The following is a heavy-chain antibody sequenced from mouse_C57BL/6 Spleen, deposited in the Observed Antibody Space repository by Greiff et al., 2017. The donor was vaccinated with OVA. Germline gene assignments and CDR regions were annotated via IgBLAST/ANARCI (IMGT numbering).Heavy chain of an antibody. V-gene: IGHV1-26*01. CDR3: ARLRREYYYAMDY. CDR1: GYTFTDYY. Sequence: EVQLQQSGPELVKPGASVKISCKASGYTFTDYYMNWVKQSHGKSLEWIGDINPNNGGTSYNQKFKGKATLTVDKSSSTAYMELRSLTSEDSAVYYCARLRREYYYAMDYWGQGTSVTVSS. J-gene: IGHJ4*01. D-gene: IGHD2-12*01. CDR2: INPNNGGT.